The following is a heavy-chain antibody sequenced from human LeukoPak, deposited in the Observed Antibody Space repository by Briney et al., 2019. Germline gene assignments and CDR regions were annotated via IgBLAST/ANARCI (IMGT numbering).Heavy chain of an antibody. Sequence: PGGSLRLSCAASGFTFSSYAMSWVRQAPGKGLEWVSAISGSGGSTYYADSVKGRFTISRDNSKNTLYLQMNSLRAEDTAVYYCAKDNWVAWYYGFWSGYSEDYWGQGTLVTVSS. V-gene: IGHV3-23*01. CDR2: ISGSGGST. CDR3: AKDNWVAWYYGFWSGYSEDY. D-gene: IGHD3-3*01. CDR1: GFTFSSYA. J-gene: IGHJ4*02.